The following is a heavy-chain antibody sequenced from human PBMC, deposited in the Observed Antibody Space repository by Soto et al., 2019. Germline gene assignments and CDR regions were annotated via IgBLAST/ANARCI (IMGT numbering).Heavy chain of an antibody. Sequence: QVQLVESGGGVVQPGRSLRLSCAASGFTFSNYAMHWVRQAPGKGLEWVAIISYDGSNKYYADSVKGRFTISRDNSKNTLYLQMNSLRAEDTAGYYGARVGLRFLEWLAYGMDVWGQGTTVTVSS. CDR3: ARVGLRFLEWLAYGMDV. CDR2: ISYDGSNK. V-gene: IGHV3-30-3*01. D-gene: IGHD3-3*01. CDR1: GFTFSNYA. J-gene: IGHJ6*02.